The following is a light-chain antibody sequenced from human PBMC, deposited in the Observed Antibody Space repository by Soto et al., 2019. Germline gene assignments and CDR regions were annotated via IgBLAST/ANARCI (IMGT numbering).Light chain of an antibody. V-gene: IGLV4-69*01. J-gene: IGLJ3*02. Sequence: QSVLTQSPSASASLGASVKLTCTLSSGHSTYAIAWHQQQPEKGPRYLMKLNSDGSHSKGDGIPDRFPGSSSGAERYLSISSLQSEDEADYYCQTWVTGPPWVFGGGTKLTVL. CDR1: SGHSTYA. CDR3: QTWVTGPPWV. CDR2: LNSDGSH.